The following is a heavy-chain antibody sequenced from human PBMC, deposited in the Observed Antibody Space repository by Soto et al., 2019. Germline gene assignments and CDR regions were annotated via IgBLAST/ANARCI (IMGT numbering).Heavy chain of an antibody. V-gene: IGHV3-23*01. CDR3: AKWHTYNYDSLAFSGFDC. CDR2: ISGGDGSP. J-gene: IGHJ4*02. CDR1: GFTFSSYA. Sequence: GGSLRLSCVASGFTFSSYAMTWVRQAPGKGLEWVSAISGGDGSPSYADSVKGRLTISRDNSKNTLYLHMNSLRADDTAAYYCAKWHTYNYDSLAFSGFDCRGKGTQVTVSS. D-gene: IGHD3-16*01.